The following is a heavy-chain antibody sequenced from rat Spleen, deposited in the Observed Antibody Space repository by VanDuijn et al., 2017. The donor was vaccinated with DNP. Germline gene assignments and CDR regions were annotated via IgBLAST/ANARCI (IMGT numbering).Heavy chain of an antibody. CDR3: ARRRLPYWYFDF. Sequence: QVQLQQSGAEPAKPGSSVKISCKASGYTFTNYYISWIKQTTGQGLEYIGYINTGSGGTNYNEKFRGKATLTVDTSSNTAFMQLSSLTPDDSAVYYCARRRLPYWYFDFWGPGTMVTVSS. V-gene: IGHV1-43*01. CDR2: INTGSGGT. CDR1: GYTFTNYY. D-gene: IGHD1-4*01. J-gene: IGHJ1*01.